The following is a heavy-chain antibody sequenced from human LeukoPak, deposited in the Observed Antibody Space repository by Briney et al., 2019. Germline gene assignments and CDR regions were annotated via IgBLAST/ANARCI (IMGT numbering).Heavy chain of an antibody. CDR3: AKIDAY. J-gene: IGHJ4*02. CDR1: GFTFSRNW. CDR2: INSDGSIT. Sequence: GGSLRLSCAASGFTFSRNWKHWVRQAPGKGLVWVSRINSDGSITNYADSVKGRFTISRVNAQNTLYLQMSSLKAEDTAVYYCAKIDAYWGQGTLVTVSS. V-gene: IGHV3-74*01.